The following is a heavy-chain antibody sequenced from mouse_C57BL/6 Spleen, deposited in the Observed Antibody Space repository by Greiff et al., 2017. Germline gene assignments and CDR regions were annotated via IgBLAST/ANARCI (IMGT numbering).Heavy chain of an antibody. Sequence: QVQLQQSGAELVKPGASVKLSCKASGYTFTEYTIHWVKQRSGQGLEWIGWFYPGSGSIRYNEKFKDKDTLTADKSSSTVFMELSRLTYEDSAVYFCKRHEDWDGGYYFDYWGQGTTLTVSS. CDR2: FYPGSGSI. V-gene: IGHV1-62-2*01. D-gene: IGHD4-1*01. J-gene: IGHJ2*01. CDR3: KRHEDWDGGYYFDY. CDR1: GYTFTEYT.